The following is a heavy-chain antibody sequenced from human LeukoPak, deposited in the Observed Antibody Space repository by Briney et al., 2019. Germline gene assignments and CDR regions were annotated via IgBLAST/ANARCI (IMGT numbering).Heavy chain of an antibody. J-gene: IGHJ4*02. V-gene: IGHV3-30*03. CDR2: ISYDGNKK. CDR1: EFTFSTYG. Sequence: GRSLRLSCVASEFTFSTYGMHWVRQAPGKGLEWVAAISYDGNKKYDGDSVKGRVTISRDNSKNTLSLQMSSLRAEDTAVYYCARDLRVVSYYFDSWGQGTLVTVSS. CDR3: ARDLRVVSYYFDS. D-gene: IGHD3-22*01.